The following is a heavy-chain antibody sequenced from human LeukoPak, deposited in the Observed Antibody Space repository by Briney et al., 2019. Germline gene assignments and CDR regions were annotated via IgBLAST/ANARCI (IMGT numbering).Heavy chain of an antibody. J-gene: IGHJ4*02. CDR1: GFTFSSYS. Sequence: GGSLRLSCAASGFTFSSYSMNWVRQAPGKGLEWVSSISSSSSYIYYADSVKGRFTISRDNAKNSLYLQMNSLRAEDTAVYYCAPVGIVGATSFDYWGQGTLVTVSS. V-gene: IGHV3-21*01. CDR2: ISSSSSYI. D-gene: IGHD1-26*01. CDR3: APVGIVGATSFDY.